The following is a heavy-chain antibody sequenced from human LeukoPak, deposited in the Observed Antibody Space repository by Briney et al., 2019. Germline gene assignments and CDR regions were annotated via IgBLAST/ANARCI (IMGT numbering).Heavy chain of an antibody. Sequence: SETLSLTCTVSDDSISDYYRGWIRQPPGKGLEWIGYIHNSGTSTYNLSLKSRVTISADTSKTQFSLKLTSVTAADTAVYYCARETSLMGYSGGLGFNYWGQGTLVTVAS. CDR3: ARETSLMGYSGGLGFNY. CDR2: IHNSGTS. D-gene: IGHD5-12*01. CDR1: DDSISDYY. J-gene: IGHJ4*02. V-gene: IGHV4-59*01.